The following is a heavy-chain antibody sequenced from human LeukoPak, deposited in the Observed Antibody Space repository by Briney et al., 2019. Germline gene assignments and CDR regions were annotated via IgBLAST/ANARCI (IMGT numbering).Heavy chain of an antibody. D-gene: IGHD1-26*01. Sequence: SETLSLTCTVSGGSISNYYWSWIRQPPGKGLEWLGYVYNSGSTHYNPSLKSRVAISADTSKNQFSLNLTSVTAADTAVYYCARSGGTWSYNYWGQGTLVTVSS. CDR3: ARSGGTWSYNY. V-gene: IGHV4-59*01. CDR1: GGSISNYY. J-gene: IGHJ4*02. CDR2: VYNSGST.